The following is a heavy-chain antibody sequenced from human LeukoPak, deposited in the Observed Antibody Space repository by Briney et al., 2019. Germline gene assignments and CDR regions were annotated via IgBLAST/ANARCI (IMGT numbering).Heavy chain of an antibody. Sequence: GESLKISFKGSGCGFITYWIGWVRRMPGKGLEWMGIIYPRDSDTRYSPSFQGQVTFSADKSISTAYLQWSSLKASDTAIYYCARRVGDGYNLFDYWGQGTLVTVSS. D-gene: IGHD5-24*01. CDR2: IYPRDSDT. CDR3: ARRVGDGYNLFDY. J-gene: IGHJ4*02. CDR1: GCGFITYW. V-gene: IGHV5-51*01.